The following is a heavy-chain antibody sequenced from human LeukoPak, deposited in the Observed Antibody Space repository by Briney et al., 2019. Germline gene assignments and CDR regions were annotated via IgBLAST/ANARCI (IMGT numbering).Heavy chain of an antibody. Sequence: SETLALTCTVSGGSISSYYWSWIRQPPWKGLEWIGYVYYSGSTNYNPSLKSRVTISVDTSKNQFSLKLSSVTAADTAVYYCARFGYGTYYFDYWGQGTLVTVSS. J-gene: IGHJ4*02. V-gene: IGHV4-59*01. CDR2: VYYSGST. D-gene: IGHD5-12*01. CDR1: GGSISSYY. CDR3: ARFGYGTYYFDY.